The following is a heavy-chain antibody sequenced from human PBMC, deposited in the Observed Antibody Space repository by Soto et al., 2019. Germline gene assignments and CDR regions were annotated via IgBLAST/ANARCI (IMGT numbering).Heavy chain of an antibody. Sequence: PVGSLRLSCAASGFTFSSYSMNWVRQAPGKGLEWVSSISSSSSYIYYADSVKGRFTISRDNAKNSLYLQMNSLRAEDTAVYYCAKIAAAGTWALDYWGQGTLVTVSS. CDR1: GFTFSSYS. CDR3: AKIAAAGTWALDY. V-gene: IGHV3-21*04. CDR2: ISSSSSYI. D-gene: IGHD6-13*01. J-gene: IGHJ4*02.